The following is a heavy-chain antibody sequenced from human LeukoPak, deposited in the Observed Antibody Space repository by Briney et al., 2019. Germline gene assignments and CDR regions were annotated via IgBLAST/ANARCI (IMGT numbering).Heavy chain of an antibody. D-gene: IGHD3-22*01. CDR1: GGSISSYY. V-gene: IGHV4-59*12. CDR2: IYYSGST. Sequence: PSETLSLTCTVSGGSISSYYWSWIRQPPGKGLEWIGYIYYSGSTNYNPSLKSRVTISVDTSKNQFSLKLSSVTAADTAVYYCARDPHYDSSGYYRGQPYYFDYWGQGTLVTVSS. CDR3: ARDPHYDSSGYYRGQPYYFDY. J-gene: IGHJ4*02.